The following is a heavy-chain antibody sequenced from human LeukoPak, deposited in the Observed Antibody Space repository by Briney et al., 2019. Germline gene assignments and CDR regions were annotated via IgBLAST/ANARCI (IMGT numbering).Heavy chain of an antibody. V-gene: IGHV6-1*01. CDR1: GDSVSSNSVA. CDR3: AGGPGGAMGGY. CDR2: TYYRSKWYN. D-gene: IGHD1-26*01. J-gene: IGHJ4*02. Sequence: SQTLSLTCANSGDSVSSNSVACNWIRQSPSRGLEWLGRTYYRSKWYNDYAVSVKSRITINPDTSKNQFSLQLNSVTPEDTAVYYCAGGPGGAMGGYWGRGTLVTVSS.